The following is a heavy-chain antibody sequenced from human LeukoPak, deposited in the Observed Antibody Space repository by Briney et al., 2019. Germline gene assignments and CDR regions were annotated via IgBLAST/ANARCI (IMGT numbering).Heavy chain of an antibody. V-gene: IGHV3-23*01. D-gene: IGHD3-16*01. CDR1: GFTFSNYA. CDR3: AKVTGGDMVTYGGLDY. CDR2: ISGNGDIT. J-gene: IGHJ4*02. Sequence: GGSLRLSCAASGFTFSNYAMSWVRQAPGKGLEWVSAISGNGDITYYTDSVKGRFTISRDNSKNTLYLQMNSLRAEDTAIYYCAKVTGGDMVTYGGLDYWGQGTLVTVSS.